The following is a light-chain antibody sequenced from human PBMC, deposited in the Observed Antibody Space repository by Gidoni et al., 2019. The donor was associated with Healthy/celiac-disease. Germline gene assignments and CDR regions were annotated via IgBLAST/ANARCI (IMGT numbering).Light chain of an antibody. CDR1: QSVSSSY. J-gene: IGKJ5*01. Sequence: DIELTQSPGTLSLSPGERATLSCRASQSVSSSYLAWYQQKPGQAPRLLIYVESSRATGITDRFSGSGSGTDFTLTISILKPEDFAMYYCQRYGSSPLITFXQXTRLEIK. CDR2: VES. V-gene: IGKV3-20*01. CDR3: QRYGSSPLIT.